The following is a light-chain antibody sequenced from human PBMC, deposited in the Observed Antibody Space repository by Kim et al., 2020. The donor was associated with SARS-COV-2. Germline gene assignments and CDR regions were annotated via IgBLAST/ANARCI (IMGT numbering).Light chain of an antibody. V-gene: IGKV1-39*01. CDR1: QTIRSY. J-gene: IGKJ2*01. CDR2: AAS. CDR3: QQSYSTLYT. Sequence: SASIGDRVTITCRASQTIRSYLNWYQQKPGKAPNLLIYAASSLQSGVPSRFSGSGSGTDFTLTISSLQPEDFATYYCQQSYSTLYTFGQGTKLEI.